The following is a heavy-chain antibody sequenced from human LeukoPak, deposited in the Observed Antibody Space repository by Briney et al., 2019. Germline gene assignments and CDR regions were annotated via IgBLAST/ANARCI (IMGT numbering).Heavy chain of an antibody. V-gene: IGHV3-30*18. D-gene: IGHD2-2*01. Sequence: GGSLRLSCAASGFTFSNYGMHWVRQAPGEGLEWVAVILYDGSNGYYADSVKGRFIISRDNSKNTLYLQMSSLRAEDTAIYYCAKDPCSSTSCPKPRYFFDYWGQGTLVTLSS. CDR3: AKDPCSSTSCPKPRYFFDY. J-gene: IGHJ4*02. CDR1: GFTFSNYG. CDR2: ILYDGSNG.